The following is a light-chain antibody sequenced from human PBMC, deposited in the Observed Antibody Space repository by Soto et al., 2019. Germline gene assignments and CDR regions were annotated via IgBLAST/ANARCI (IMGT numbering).Light chain of an antibody. CDR3: QQYYATPSPS. CDR1: QSVLYSSNNKNY. J-gene: IGKJ4*01. V-gene: IGKV4-1*01. CDR2: WAS. Sequence: DIVMTQSPDSLAVSLGERATINCKSSQSVLYSSNNKNYLAWYQQKPGQPPKLLIYWASTRESGVPDRFSGSGSETDFNLTLSSLQAEDVAVYHCQQYYATPSPSFGGGTKVEIK.